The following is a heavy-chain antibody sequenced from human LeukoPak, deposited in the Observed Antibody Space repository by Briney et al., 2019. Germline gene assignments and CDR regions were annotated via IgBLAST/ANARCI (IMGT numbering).Heavy chain of an antibody. CDR3: ARGRPYSNLYYFDY. CDR2: IIPIFGTA. D-gene: IGHD4-11*01. J-gene: IGHJ4*02. Sequence: GASVKVSCKASGGTFSSYAISWVRQAPGQGLEWMGGIIPIFGTANYAQKFQGRVTITADESTSTAYMGLSSLRSEDTAVYYCARGRPYSNLYYFDYWGQGTLVTVSS. V-gene: IGHV1-69*13. CDR1: GGTFSSYA.